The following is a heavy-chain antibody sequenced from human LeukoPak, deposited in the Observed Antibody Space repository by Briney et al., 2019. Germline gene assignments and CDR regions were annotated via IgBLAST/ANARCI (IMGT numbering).Heavy chain of an antibody. CDR2: MNPNSGNI. Sequence: ASVKVSCKASGYTFTSYDINWVRQATGQGLEWMGWMNPNSGNIGYALKFQGRVTVTRNPSISTAYMELSSLRSEDTAVYYCARGPISVHYMDVWGKGTTVTVSS. V-gene: IGHV1-8*01. CDR1: GYTFTSYD. CDR3: ARGPISVHYMDV. J-gene: IGHJ6*03. D-gene: IGHD3-9*01.